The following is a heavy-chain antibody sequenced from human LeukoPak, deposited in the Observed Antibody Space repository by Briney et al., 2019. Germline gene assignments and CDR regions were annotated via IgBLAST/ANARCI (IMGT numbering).Heavy chain of an antibody. D-gene: IGHD6-13*01. V-gene: IGHV4-30-2*01. CDR1: GGSISSGGYY. CDR3: ARTYSSSWYSPGAFDI. CDR2: IYHSGST. Sequence: PSETLSLTCTVSGGSISSGGYYWSWIRQPPGKGLEWIGYIYHSGSTYYNPSLKSRVTISVDRSKNQFSLKLSSVTAADTAVYYCARTYSSSWYSPGAFDIWGQGTMVTVSS. J-gene: IGHJ3*02.